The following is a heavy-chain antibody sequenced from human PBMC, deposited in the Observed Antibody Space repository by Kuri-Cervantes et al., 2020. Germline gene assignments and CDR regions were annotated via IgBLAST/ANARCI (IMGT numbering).Heavy chain of an antibody. D-gene: IGHD6-19*01. Sequence: SCAVSGGSISSYYWSWIRQPPGKGLEWIGYIYYSGSTNYNPSLKSRVTISVDTSKNQFSLKLTSVTATDTAVYFCARAGQFIPVAGRDAFDIWGQGTLVTVSS. CDR3: ARAGQFIPVAGRDAFDI. J-gene: IGHJ3*02. CDR1: GGSISSYY. V-gene: IGHV4-59*12. CDR2: IYYSGST.